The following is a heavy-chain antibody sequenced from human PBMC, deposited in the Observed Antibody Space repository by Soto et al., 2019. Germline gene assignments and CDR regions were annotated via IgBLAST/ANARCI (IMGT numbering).Heavy chain of an antibody. Sequence: QVQLVESGGGVVQPGRSLRLSCAASGFTFSSYAMHWVRQAPGKGLEWVAVISYDGSNKYYADSVKGRFTISRDNSKNTRYLQMNSLRAEDTAVYYCARDGGDYGDYGYFDYWGQGTLVTVSS. CDR1: GFTFSSYA. CDR3: ARDGGDYGDYGYFDY. CDR2: ISYDGSNK. J-gene: IGHJ4*02. V-gene: IGHV3-30-3*01. D-gene: IGHD4-17*01.